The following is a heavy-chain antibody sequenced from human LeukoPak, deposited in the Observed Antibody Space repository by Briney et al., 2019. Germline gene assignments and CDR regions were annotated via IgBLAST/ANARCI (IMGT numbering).Heavy chain of an antibody. CDR1: GFSVSAIY. J-gene: IGHJ5*02. V-gene: IGHV3-53*01. CDR2: IYSAGTS. CDR3: AKAKSTSYNWFDP. Sequence: GGPLRLSCTVSGFSVSAIYLSWVRQVPGKGLQWVSGIYSAGTSFHADSVKGRFTISRDNSKNTLYLQMNSLRAEDTAVYYCAKAKSTSYNWFDPWGQGTLVTVSS.